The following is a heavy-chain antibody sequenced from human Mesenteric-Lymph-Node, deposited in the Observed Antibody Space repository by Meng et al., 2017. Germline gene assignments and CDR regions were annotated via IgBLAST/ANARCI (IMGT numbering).Heavy chain of an antibody. Sequence: SETLSLTCAVSGYSISSGYYWGWIRQPPGKGLEWIGEINHSGSTNYNPSLKSRVTISVDTSKNQFSLKLSSVTAADTAVYYCARGEQWLGHAFDIWGQGTMVTVSS. D-gene: IGHD6-19*01. CDR2: INHSGST. V-gene: IGHV4-38-2*01. CDR3: ARGEQWLGHAFDI. J-gene: IGHJ3*02. CDR1: GYSISSGYY.